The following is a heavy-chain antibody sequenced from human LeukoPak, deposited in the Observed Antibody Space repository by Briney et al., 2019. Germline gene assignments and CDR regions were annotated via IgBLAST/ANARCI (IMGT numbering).Heavy chain of an antibody. V-gene: IGHV4-59*01. D-gene: IGHD5-12*01. J-gene: IGHJ6*03. CDR3: ARARVATITYYYYYYMDV. CDR2: IYYSGST. CDR1: GGSISSYY. Sequence: PSETLSLTCTVSGGSISSYYWSWIRQPPGKGLEWIGYIYYSGSTNYNPSLKSRVTISVDTSKNQFSLKLSSVTAADTAVYYCARARVATITYYYYYYMDVWGKGTTVTVSS.